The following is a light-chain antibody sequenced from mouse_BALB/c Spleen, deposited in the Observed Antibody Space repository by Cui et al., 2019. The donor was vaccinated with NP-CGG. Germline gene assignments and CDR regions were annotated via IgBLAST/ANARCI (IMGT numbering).Light chain of an antibody. J-gene: IGLJ1*01. V-gene: IGLV1*01. CDR2: GTN. CDR1: TGAVTTYNY. CDR3: ALWYSNHWV. Sequence: VVTQESALTTSPGETVTLTCRSSTGAVTTYNYANWVQEKPDHLFTGLIGGTNNRAPGVPARFSGSLIGDKAALTITGAQTEDEAIYFCALWYSNHWVFGGGTKLTVL.